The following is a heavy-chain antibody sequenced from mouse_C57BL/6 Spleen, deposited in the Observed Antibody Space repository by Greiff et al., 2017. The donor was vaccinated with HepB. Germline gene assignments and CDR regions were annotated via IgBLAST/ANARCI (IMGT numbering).Heavy chain of an antibody. D-gene: IGHD1-1*01. V-gene: IGHV3-6*01. J-gene: IGHJ1*03. CDR2: ISYDGSN. Sequence: EVKLEESGPGLVKPSQSLSLPCSVTGYSITSGYYWNWLRQFPGNKLEWMGYISYDGSNNYNPSLKNRISITRDTSTNQFFLKLNSVTTEDTATYDCAAGRSYDWYFDDWGKGTTVTVAS. CDR1: GYSITSGYY. CDR3: AAGRSYDWYFDD.